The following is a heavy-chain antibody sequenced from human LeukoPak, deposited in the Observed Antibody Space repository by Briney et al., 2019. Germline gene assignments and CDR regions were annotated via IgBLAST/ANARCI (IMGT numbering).Heavy chain of an antibody. Sequence: GGSLRLSCAASGFTFSDYAMSWVRQAPGKGLEWVSSISSSSSYIYYADSVKGRFTISRDNAKNSLYLQMNSLRAEDTAVYYCARDRAAAGKDYYYYGMDVWGQGTTVTVSS. V-gene: IGHV3-21*04. CDR2: ISSSSSYI. CDR3: ARDRAAAGKDYYYYGMDV. D-gene: IGHD6-13*01. J-gene: IGHJ6*02. CDR1: GFTFSDYA.